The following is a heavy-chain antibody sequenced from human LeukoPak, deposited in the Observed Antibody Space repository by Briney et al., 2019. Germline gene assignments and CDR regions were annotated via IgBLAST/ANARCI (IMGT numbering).Heavy chain of an antibody. CDR2: ISYDGTNK. Sequence: PGGSLRLSCSASGFSFSYYGFHWVRQVPGKGLEWVALISYDGTNKYYADSVKGRFTISRDNSKNTLFLQMNSLRAEDTAVYYCAKSPGIGTYGDRSTAVDYWGQGTLVTVSS. J-gene: IGHJ4*02. CDR1: GFSFSYYG. CDR3: AKSPGIGTYGDRSTAVDY. V-gene: IGHV3-30*18. D-gene: IGHD4-17*01.